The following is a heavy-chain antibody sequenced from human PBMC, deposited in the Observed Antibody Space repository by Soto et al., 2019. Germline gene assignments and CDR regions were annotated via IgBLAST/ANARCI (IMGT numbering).Heavy chain of an antibody. Sequence: QVQLVESGGGVVQPGRSLRLSCAASGFTFSSYAMRWVRQAPGKGLEWVAVISYDGSNKYYADSVKGRFTISRDNSKNTLYLQMNSLRAEDTAVYYCARGRRYDFWSGYPYFDYWGQGTLVTVSS. CDR3: ARGRRYDFWSGYPYFDY. V-gene: IGHV3-30-3*01. CDR2: ISYDGSNK. CDR1: GFTFSSYA. D-gene: IGHD3-3*01. J-gene: IGHJ4*02.